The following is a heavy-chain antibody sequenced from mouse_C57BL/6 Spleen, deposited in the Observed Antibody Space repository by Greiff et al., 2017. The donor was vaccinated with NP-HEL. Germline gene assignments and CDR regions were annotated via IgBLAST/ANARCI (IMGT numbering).Heavy chain of an antibody. J-gene: IGHJ2*01. CDR2: IRLKSDNYAT. D-gene: IGHD1-1*01. V-gene: IGHV6-3*01. CDR3: TGERNYYGSSDY. CDR1: GFTFSNYW. Sequence: EVKLQESGGGLVQPGGSMKLSCVASGFTFSNYWMNWVRQSPEKGLEWVAQIRLKSDNYATHYAESVKGRFTISRDDSKSSVYLQMNNLRAEDTGIYYCTGERNYYGSSDYWGQGTTLTVSS.